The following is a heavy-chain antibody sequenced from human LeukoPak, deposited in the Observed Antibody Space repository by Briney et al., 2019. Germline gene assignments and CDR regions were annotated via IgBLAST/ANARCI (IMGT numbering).Heavy chain of an antibody. J-gene: IGHJ4*02. D-gene: IGHD4-17*01. CDR2: IQQDGSEK. Sequence: GGSLRLSCAGSGFIYTSYWMSWVRQAPGKGLEWVANIQQDGSEKYYVESVKGRFSISRDNAKNSLYLQMNSLRAEDTALYYCAKDLPPTGYGASGFDYWGQGTLVTVSS. V-gene: IGHV3-7*03. CDR3: AKDLPPTGYGASGFDY. CDR1: GFIYTSYW.